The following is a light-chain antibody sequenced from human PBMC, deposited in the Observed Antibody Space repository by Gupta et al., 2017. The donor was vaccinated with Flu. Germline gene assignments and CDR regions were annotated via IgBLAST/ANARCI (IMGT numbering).Light chain of an antibody. J-gene: IGKJ2*01. CDR3: QQRSTWYN. Sequence: EIVLTQSPATLSLSPGERATLSCRASQSVSSYLAWYQQKPGQAPRLLIYDASNRATGIPARFSGSGSGTDFTLTSSSREPEDFAVYYWQQRSTWYNFGQGTKMEIK. CDR2: DAS. V-gene: IGKV3-11*01. CDR1: QSVSSY.